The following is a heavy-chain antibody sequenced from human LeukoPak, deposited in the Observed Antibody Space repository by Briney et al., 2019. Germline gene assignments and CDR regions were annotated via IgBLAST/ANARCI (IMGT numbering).Heavy chain of an antibody. CDR3: ARDYCGSGSYYHDY. CDR2: IYTSGST. V-gene: IGHV4-61*02. D-gene: IGHD3-10*01. CDR1: GGSISSGSYY. Sequence: TLSLTCTVSGGSISSGSYYWSWIRQPAGKGLEWIGRIYTSGSTNYNPSLKSRVTISVDTSKNQFSLKLSSVTAADTAVYYCARDYCGSGSYYHDYWGQGTLVTVSS. J-gene: IGHJ4*02.